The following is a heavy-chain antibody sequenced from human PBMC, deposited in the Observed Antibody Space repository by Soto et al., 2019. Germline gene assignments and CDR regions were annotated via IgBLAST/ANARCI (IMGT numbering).Heavy chain of an antibody. J-gene: IGHJ1*01. Sequence: ASVKVSCKASGYTFTIYGISWVLQAPGQGLEWMGWISAYNGNTNYAQKLQGRVTMTTDTSTSTAYMELRSLRSDDTAVYYGARDGDLVAKQTYSGQGTPVPVSS. V-gene: IGHV1-18*01. CDR2: ISAYNGNT. CDR3: ARDGDLVAKQTY. CDR1: GYTFTIYG. D-gene: IGHD5-12*01.